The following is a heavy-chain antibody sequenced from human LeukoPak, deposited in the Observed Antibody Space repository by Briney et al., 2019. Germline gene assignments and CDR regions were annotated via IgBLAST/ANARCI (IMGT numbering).Heavy chain of an antibody. V-gene: IGHV1-69*13. CDR1: GGTFSSYA. Sequence: ASVKVSCKASGGTFSSYAISWVRQAPGQGLEWMGGIIPIFGTANYAQKFQGRVTITADESTSTAYMELSSLRSEDTAVYYCAGLGYCSSTSCSTGGYYYYYMDVWGKGTTVTVSS. CDR2: IIPIFGTA. D-gene: IGHD2-2*01. J-gene: IGHJ6*03. CDR3: AGLGYCSSTSCSTGGYYYYYMDV.